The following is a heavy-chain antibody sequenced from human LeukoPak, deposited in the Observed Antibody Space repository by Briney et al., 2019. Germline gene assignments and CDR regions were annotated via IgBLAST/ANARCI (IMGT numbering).Heavy chain of an antibody. CDR2: IYYSGST. D-gene: IGHD3-3*01. Sequence: SETLSLTCTVSGGSISSGGYYWSWIRQHPGKGLEWIGYIYYSGSTYYNPSLKSRVTISVDTSKNQFSLKLSSVTAADTAVYYCARGFITTFGVSYWYFDLWGRGTLVTVSS. J-gene: IGHJ2*01. CDR1: GGSISSGGYY. V-gene: IGHV4-31*03. CDR3: ARGFITTFGVSYWYFDL.